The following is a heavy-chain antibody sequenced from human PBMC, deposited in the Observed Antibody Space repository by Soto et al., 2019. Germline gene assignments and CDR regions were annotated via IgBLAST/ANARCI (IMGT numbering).Heavy chain of an antibody. V-gene: IGHV1-69*13. CDR2: IIPIFGTT. CDR3: ARDRDHTYDY. Sequence: SVTVSWKAPAVTFSSFGLSCFRQAPGQGLEWMGGIIPIFGTTNYAQKFQGRVTITADESTSTAYMEVTTLRSEDMAVYYCARDRDHTYDYWGQGTLVTVSP. J-gene: IGHJ4*02. CDR1: AVTFSSFG.